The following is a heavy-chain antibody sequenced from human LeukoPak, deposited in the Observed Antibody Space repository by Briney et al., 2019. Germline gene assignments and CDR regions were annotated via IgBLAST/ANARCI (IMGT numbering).Heavy chain of an antibody. CDR3: AREAPNNGGGQQLVREAFDI. CDR2: IYTSGST. CDR1: GGSISSYY. V-gene: IGHV4-4*07. D-gene: IGHD6-13*01. Sequence: SETLSLTCTVSGGSISSYYWSWIRQPAGKGLEWIGRIYTSGSTNYNPSLKSRVTMSVDTSKNQFSLKLSSVTAADTAVYYCAREAPNNGGGQQLVREAFDIWGQGTMVTVSS. J-gene: IGHJ3*02.